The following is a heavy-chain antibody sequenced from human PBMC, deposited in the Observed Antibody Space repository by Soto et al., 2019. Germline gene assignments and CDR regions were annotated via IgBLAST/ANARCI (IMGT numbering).Heavy chain of an antibody. D-gene: IGHD2-2*02. Sequence: SETLSLTCSVSGGSISTDGYYWGWIRQPPGKGLEWIGSIYYSGSTYYRPSLKSRVTISVDTSKNQFSLKLSSVTAADTAVYYCARQVPAAIRLGWFDPWGQGTLVTVSS. V-gene: IGHV4-39*01. CDR3: ARQVPAAIRLGWFDP. J-gene: IGHJ5*02. CDR2: IYYSGST. CDR1: GGSISTDGYY.